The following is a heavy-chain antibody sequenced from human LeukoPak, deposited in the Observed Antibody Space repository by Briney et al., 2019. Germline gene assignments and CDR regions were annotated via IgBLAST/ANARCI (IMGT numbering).Heavy chain of an antibody. CDR3: ARSLIVGATFDY. D-gene: IGHD1-26*01. CDR2: IYFSGST. V-gene: IGHV4-39*07. J-gene: IGHJ4*02. CDR1: GDITHY. Sequence: PSETLSLTCTVSGDITHYWGWIRQPPGKGLECIGSIYFSGSTNYNPSLKSRVTISLDTSKNQFSLKLSSVTAADTAVYYCARSLIVGATFDYWGQGTLVTVSS.